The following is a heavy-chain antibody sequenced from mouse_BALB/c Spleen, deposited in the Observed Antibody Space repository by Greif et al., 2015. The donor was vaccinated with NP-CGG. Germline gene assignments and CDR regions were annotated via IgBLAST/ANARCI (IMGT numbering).Heavy chain of an antibody. J-gene: IGHJ4*01. V-gene: IGHV5-4*01. D-gene: IGHD2-2*01. CDR2: ISDGGSYT. CDR3: ARGGYDPFYAMDY. Sequence: EVQLVESGGGLVKPGGSLKLSCAASGFTFSSYAMSWVRQTPEKRLEWVATISDGGSYTYYPDSVKGRFTTSRDNAKNNLYLQMSSLKSEDTAMYYCARGGYDPFYAMDYWGQGTSVTVSS. CDR1: GFTFSSYA.